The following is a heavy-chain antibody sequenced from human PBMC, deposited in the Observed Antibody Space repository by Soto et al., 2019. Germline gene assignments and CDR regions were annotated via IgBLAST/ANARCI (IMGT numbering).Heavy chain of an antibody. V-gene: IGHV5-51*01. CDR3: ARPRLSYSGYDGGFDY. CDR2: IYPGDSDT. CDR1: GYSFTSYW. D-gene: IGHD5-12*01. Sequence: EVQLVQSGAEVKKPGESLKISCRGSGYSFTSYWIGWVRQMPGKGLEWMGIIYPGDSDTRYSPSFQGQVTISADKSISTAYLQWSSLKASDTAMYYCARPRLSYSGYDGGFDYWGQGTLVTVSS. J-gene: IGHJ4*02.